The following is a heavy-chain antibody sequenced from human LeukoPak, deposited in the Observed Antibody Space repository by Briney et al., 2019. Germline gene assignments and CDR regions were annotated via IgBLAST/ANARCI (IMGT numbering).Heavy chain of an antibody. Sequence: GGSLRLSCAASGFTFSSYSMNWVRHAPGKGLEWVSSISSSSSYIYYADSVKGRFTISRDTAKNSLYLQMNSLRAADTAVYYCATAAGPEYYYYGMDVWGQGTTVTVSS. CDR3: ATAAGPEYYYYGMDV. J-gene: IGHJ6*02. CDR2: ISSSSSYI. V-gene: IGHV3-21*01. D-gene: IGHD6-13*01. CDR1: GFTFSSYS.